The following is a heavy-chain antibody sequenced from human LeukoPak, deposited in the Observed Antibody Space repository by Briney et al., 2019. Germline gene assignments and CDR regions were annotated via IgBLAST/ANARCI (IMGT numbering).Heavy chain of an antibody. CDR1: GGTFSSYA. CDR2: INPNNGGT. V-gene: IGHV1-2*02. D-gene: IGHD5-18*01. J-gene: IGHJ4*02. CDR3: AKVRYSYGQSSYFDY. Sequence: ASVKVSCKASGGTFSSYAISWVRQAPGQGLEWMGWINPNNGGTNYAQKFQGRITMTRDTSISTAYMELSRPRSDDTAVYYCAKVRYSYGQSSYFDYWGQGTLVTVSS.